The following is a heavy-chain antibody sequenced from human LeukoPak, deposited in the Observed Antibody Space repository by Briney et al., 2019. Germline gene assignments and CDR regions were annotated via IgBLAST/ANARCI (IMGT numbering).Heavy chain of an antibody. D-gene: IGHD3-16*01. CDR3: ARVRRGAPRVDY. J-gene: IGHJ4*02. CDR2: IYYSGST. V-gene: IGHV4-59*11. CDR1: GGSISSHY. Sequence: SETLSLTCTVSGGSISSHYWSWIRQPPGKGLEWIGYIYYSGSTNYNPSLKSRVTISVDTSKNQFSLKLSSVTAADTAVYYCARVRRGAPRVDYWGQGTLVTVSS.